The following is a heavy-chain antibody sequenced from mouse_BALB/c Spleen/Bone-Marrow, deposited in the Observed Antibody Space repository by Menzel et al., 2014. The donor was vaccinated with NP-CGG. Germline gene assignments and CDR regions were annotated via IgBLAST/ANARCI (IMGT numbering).Heavy chain of an antibody. D-gene: IGHD1-1*02. Sequence: VQLQQSGPSLVKPSQTLSLTCSVTGDSTTSGYWNWIRKFPGNKLEYMGYISYSGSTYFNPSLKSRISITRDTSKNQYYLQLNSVTTEDTATYYCARLGGYGPYFDYWGQGTTLTVSS. J-gene: IGHJ2*01. CDR3: ARLGGYGPYFDY. CDR1: GDSTTSGY. V-gene: IGHV3-8*02. CDR2: ISYSGST.